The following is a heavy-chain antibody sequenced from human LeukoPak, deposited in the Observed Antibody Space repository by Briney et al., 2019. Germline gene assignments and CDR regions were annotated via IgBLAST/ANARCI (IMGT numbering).Heavy chain of an antibody. J-gene: IGHJ6*02. D-gene: IGHD2-2*01. Sequence: GASVKVSCKASGYTFTSYDINWVRQATGQGLEWMGWMNPNSGNTGYAQKFQGRVTMTRNTSISTAYMELSSLRSEDTAVYYCARAGDIVVVPAAILPLYYYYGMDVWGQGTTVTVSS. CDR1: GYTFTSYD. CDR2: MNPNSGNT. V-gene: IGHV1-8*01. CDR3: ARAGDIVVVPAAILPLYYYYGMDV.